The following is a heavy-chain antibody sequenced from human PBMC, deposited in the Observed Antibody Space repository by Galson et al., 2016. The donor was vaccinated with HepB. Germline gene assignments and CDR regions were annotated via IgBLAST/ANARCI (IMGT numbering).Heavy chain of an antibody. D-gene: IGHD2-21*01. J-gene: IGHJ2*01. V-gene: IGHV3-23*01. CDR1: GFSLSNYD. CDR2: FGFIGGGT. Sequence: SLRLSCAASGFSLSNYDMTWLRQAPGKRLEWVSSFGFIGGGTTYADSVQGRFSISRDTSTNTLFLQMNSLIAEDTALYYCAKSRDYWYFDLWGRGTLVTVSS. CDR3: AKSRDYWYFDL.